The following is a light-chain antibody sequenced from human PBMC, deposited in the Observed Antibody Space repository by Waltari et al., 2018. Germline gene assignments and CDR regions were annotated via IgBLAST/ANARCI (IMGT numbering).Light chain of an antibody. CDR2: AAS. J-gene: IGKJ3*01. Sequence: IQMSQSPSSLPASVGDRVTITCRTSQSISSYLTWYQQKPGKAPKLLIYAASSLQSGVPSRFSGSGSGTDFTLTISSLQPEDFATYYCQQSYSTPLATFGPGTKVDIK. CDR3: QQSYSTPLAT. V-gene: IGKV1-39*01. CDR1: QSISSY.